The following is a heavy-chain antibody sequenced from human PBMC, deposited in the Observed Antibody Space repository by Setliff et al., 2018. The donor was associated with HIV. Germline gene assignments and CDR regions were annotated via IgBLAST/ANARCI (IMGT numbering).Heavy chain of an antibody. D-gene: IGHD3-10*01. V-gene: IGHV4-59*01. J-gene: IGHJ4*02. CDR1: GGSMSTYY. CDR2: IYSSGST. CDR3: ARGGGYAGSWSIR. Sequence: SETLSLTCTVSGGSMSTYYWTWIRQPPGKGLEWIGNIYSSGSTSYNPSLKSRVTMSVETSKTQFSLRMNFVTAADTAVYYCARGGGYAGSWSIRWGQGKLVTVSS.